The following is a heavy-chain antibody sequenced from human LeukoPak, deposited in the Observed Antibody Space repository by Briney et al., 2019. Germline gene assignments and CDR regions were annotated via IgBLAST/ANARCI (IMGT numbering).Heavy chain of an antibody. CDR3: ARGIYEDIVVVPAAMQAYYYYYYMDV. Sequence: SVKVSCKASGGTFSSYAISWVRQAPGQGLEWMGGIIPIFGAANYAQKFQGRVTITTDESTSTAYMELSSMRSEDTAVDYCARGIYEDIVVVPAAMQAYYYYYYMDVWGKGTTVTVSS. J-gene: IGHJ6*03. V-gene: IGHV1-69*05. CDR2: IIPIFGAA. CDR1: GGTFSSYA. D-gene: IGHD2-2*01.